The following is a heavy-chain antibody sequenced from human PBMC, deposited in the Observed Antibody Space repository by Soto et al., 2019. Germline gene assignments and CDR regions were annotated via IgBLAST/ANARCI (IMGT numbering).Heavy chain of an antibody. V-gene: IGHV4-59*01. D-gene: IGHD6-13*01. J-gene: IGHJ4*02. CDR1: GGSISSYY. CDR2: IYYSGST. CDR3: ARTAAAGTPHFDY. Sequence: QVQLQESGPGLVKPSETLSLTCTVSGGSISSYYWSWIRQPPGKGLEWIGYIYYSGSTNYNPSLKSRVTISVDTSKNQFSLKLSSVTAADTAVYYCARTAAAGTPHFDYWGQGTLVTVSS.